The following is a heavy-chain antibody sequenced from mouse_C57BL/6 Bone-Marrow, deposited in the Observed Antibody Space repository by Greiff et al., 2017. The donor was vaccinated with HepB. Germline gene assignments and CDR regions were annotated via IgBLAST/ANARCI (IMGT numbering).Heavy chain of an antibody. CDR2: IYPGSGNT. CDR3: ARGDYGSSYRYFDV. D-gene: IGHD1-1*01. J-gene: IGHJ1*03. Sequence: QLQQSGAELVRPGASVKLSCKASGYTFTDYYINWVKQRPGQGLEWIARIYPGSGNTYYNEKFKGKATLTAEKSSSTAYMQLSSLTSEDSAVYFCARGDYGSSYRYFDVWGTGTTVTVSS. CDR1: GYTFTDYY. V-gene: IGHV1-76*01.